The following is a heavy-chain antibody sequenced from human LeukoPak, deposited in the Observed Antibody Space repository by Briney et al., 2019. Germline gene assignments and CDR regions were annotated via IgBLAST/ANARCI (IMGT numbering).Heavy chain of an antibody. CDR1: GYTFSDHY. CDR3: ARDWVVKERKILYFYYFMDV. D-gene: IGHD2-21*02. CDR2: INPNSGVT. J-gene: IGHJ6*04. Sequence: ASVKVSCEASGYTFSDHYIHWVRLAPGQGLEWVGWINPNSGVTNYAPKFQGRVAMTRDTSISTAYMELTTLRSDDTAVYYCARDWVVKERKILYFYYFMDVGARGPRSPSPQ. V-gene: IGHV1-2*02.